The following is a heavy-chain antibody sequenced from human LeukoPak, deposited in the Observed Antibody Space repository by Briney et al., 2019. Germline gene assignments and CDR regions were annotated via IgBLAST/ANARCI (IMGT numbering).Heavy chain of an antibody. CDR2: TYYRSTWYN. CDR1: GDIVSSNSVT. V-gene: IGHV6-1*01. CDR3: ARRLTQYDCFDP. J-gene: IGHJ5*02. D-gene: IGHD2-2*01. Sequence: SQTLSLTCAISGDIVSSNSVTWNWIRQTPSRGLEWLGRTYYRSTWYNDYAVSVRGRITVNPDTSKNQFSLHLNSVTPEDTAVYYCARRLTQYDCFDPWGQGILVTVSS.